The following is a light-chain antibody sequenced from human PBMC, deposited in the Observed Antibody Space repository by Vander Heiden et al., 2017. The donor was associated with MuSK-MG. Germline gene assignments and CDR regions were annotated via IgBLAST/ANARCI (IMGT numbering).Light chain of an antibody. CDR3: PAWDSSSV. V-gene: IGLV3-1*01. Sequence: SYELTPPPSVSVSPGQTASITCSGDKLGDKYAYWYQQKQGQSTGVVIYQDRKRPSGIPERSSCSKYGTTASTTMSGTEAMEEAYYYCPAWDSSSVVGGGTKLTVL. CDR2: QDR. CDR1: KLGDKY. J-gene: IGLJ2*01.